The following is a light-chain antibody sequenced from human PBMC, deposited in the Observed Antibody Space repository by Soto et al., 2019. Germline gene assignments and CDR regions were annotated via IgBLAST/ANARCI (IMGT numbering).Light chain of an antibody. V-gene: IGLV2-14*01. Sequence: QSALTQPVSVSGSPGQSITISCTGTSSDVGGYNYVSWYQQHPGKAPKLMIYEVSNRPSGVSNRFSGSKSGNTASLTISGLQAEDEADYYCSSYTSSSLLFGGGTQLTVL. CDR1: SSDVGGYNY. CDR3: SSYTSSSLL. J-gene: IGLJ2*01. CDR2: EVS.